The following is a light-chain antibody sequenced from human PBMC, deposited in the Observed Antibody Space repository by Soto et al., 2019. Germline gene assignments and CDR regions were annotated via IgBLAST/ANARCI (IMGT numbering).Light chain of an antibody. V-gene: IGKV1-17*01. CDR3: LLHKSYVWT. Sequence: DIQMTQSPPSLSASVGDRVTITCRASQGIRNDLSWYQQKPGKAPKRLIYAASSLQGGVPSRFSGSGSGTEFTLTITSLQPEDFATYFCLLHKSYVWTFGQGTKVDIK. CDR1: QGIRND. CDR2: AAS. J-gene: IGKJ1*01.